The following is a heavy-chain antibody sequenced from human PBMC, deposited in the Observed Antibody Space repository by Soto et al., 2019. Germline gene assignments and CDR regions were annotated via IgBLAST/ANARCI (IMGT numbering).Heavy chain of an antibody. D-gene: IGHD3-9*01. CDR3: ARALILTGYYIHDAFDI. V-gene: IGHV4-59*01. CDR1: GGPISSYY. Sequence: SETLSLTCTVSGGPISSYYWSWIRQPPGKGLEWIGYIYYSGSTNYNPSLKSRVTISVDTSKNQFSLKLSSVTAADTAVYYCARALILTGYYIHDAFDIWGQGTMVTVSS. J-gene: IGHJ3*02. CDR2: IYYSGST.